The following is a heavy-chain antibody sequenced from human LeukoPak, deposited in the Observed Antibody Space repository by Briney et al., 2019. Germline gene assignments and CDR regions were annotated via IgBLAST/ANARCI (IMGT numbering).Heavy chain of an antibody. CDR2: INPNSGGT. CDR3: ASVPGYCSSTSCYREDY. D-gene: IGHD2-2*03. CDR1: GYTFTGYY. Sequence: ASVKVSCKASGYTFTGYYMHWVRQAPGQGLEWMGRINPNSGGTNYAQKFQGRVTMTRDTSISTAYMELSRLRSDDTAVYYCASVPGYCSSTSCYREDYWGQGTLVTVSS. J-gene: IGHJ4*02. V-gene: IGHV1-2*06.